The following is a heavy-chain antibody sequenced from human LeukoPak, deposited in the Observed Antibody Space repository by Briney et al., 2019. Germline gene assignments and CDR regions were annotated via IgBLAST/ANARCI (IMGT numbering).Heavy chain of an antibody. D-gene: IGHD3/OR15-3a*01. CDR2: IRRDGSAV. V-gene: IGHV3-7*01. CDR1: GFTFNQHW. J-gene: IGHJ6*02. CDR3: ARFGLPYSIDL. Sequence: PGGSLRLSCIASGFTFNQHWMIWVRQAPVKGLEWVASIRRDGSAVFYVDSVKGRFTFSRDNAKKSLDLQMNSLRTEDTAVYYCARFGLPYSIDLWGQGTMVTVSS.